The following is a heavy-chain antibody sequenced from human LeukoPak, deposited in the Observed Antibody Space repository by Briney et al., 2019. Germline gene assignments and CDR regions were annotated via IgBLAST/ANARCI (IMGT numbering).Heavy chain of an antibody. CDR1: GFTFRTYW. CDR2: INPGGSAK. J-gene: IGHJ4*02. CDR3: ARWGLSYTIDY. D-gene: IGHD2-21*01. Sequence: GALRLSCAASGFTFRTYWMAWVRPAPGKGLEWVANINPGGSAKYYVDSVKGRFTISRDDAKTSLYLQMDSLRAEDTAVYFCARWGLSYTIDYWGQGTLVTVSS. V-gene: IGHV3-7*01.